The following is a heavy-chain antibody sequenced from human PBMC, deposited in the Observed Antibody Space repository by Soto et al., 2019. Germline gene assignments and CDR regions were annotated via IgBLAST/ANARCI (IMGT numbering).Heavy chain of an antibody. V-gene: IGHV3-30-3*01. CDR1: GFTISSYA. Sequence: PGGPLRLSCAASGFTISSYAMHCVRQAPGKGLEWVAVISYDGSNKYYADSVKGRFTISRDNSKNTLYLQMNSLRAEDTAVYYCARDTRIAAAGHGYYYYGMDVWGQGTTVTVSS. CDR3: ARDTRIAAAGHGYYYYGMDV. CDR2: ISYDGSNK. J-gene: IGHJ6*02. D-gene: IGHD6-13*01.